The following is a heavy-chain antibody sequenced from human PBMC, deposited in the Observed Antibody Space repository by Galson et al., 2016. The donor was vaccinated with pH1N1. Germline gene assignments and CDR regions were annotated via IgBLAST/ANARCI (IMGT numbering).Heavy chain of an antibody. CDR2: IYSGDTT. CDR3: AREGPVPGAFDY. D-gene: IGHD6-19*01. V-gene: IGHV3-53*01. J-gene: IGHJ4*02. CDR1: GFSVSFSY. Sequence: SLRLSCAASGFSVSFSYLSWVRQAPGKGLEWVSIIYSGDTTYYTDSVKGRFTISRDISKNTLYLQMNSLRAEDTAVYCCAREGPVPGAFDYWGQGTLVTVSS.